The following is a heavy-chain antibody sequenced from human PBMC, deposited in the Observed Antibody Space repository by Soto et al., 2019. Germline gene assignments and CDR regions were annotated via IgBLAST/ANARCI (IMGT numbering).Heavy chain of an antibody. V-gene: IGHV1-58*01. CDR2: IVVGSGNT. Sequence: SVKVSCKASGFTFTSSAVQWVRQARGQRLEWIGWIVVGSGNTDYAQKFQERVTITRDMSTSTAYMELSSLRSEDTAVYYCAAGTLDSSSWFIYYYYGMDVWGQGTTVTVSS. CDR3: AAGTLDSSSWFIYYYYGMDV. D-gene: IGHD6-13*01. J-gene: IGHJ6*02. CDR1: GFTFTSSA.